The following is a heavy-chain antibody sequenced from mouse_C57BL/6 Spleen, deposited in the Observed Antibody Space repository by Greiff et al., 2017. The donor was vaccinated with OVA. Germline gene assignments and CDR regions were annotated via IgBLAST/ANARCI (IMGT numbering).Heavy chain of an antibody. CDR1: GFTFSDYG. V-gene: IGHV5-17*01. Sequence: VQLKESGGGLVKPGGSLKLSCAASGFTFSDYGMHWVRQAPEKGLEWVAYICSGGSTTYYADTVKGRFTISRDNAKNTLFLQMTSLRSEVTAMYYCATNWEGYFDVWGTGTTVTVSS. CDR3: ATNWEGYFDV. J-gene: IGHJ1*03. D-gene: IGHD4-1*01. CDR2: ICSGGSTT.